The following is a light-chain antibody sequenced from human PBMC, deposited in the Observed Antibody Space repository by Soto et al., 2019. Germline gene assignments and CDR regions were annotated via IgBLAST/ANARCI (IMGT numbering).Light chain of an antibody. CDR3: QQRSNWPLT. CDR1: QSVSSSS. J-gene: IGKJ4*01. CDR2: TAS. Sequence: EIVLTQSPGTVSLSPGERATLSCRASQSVSSSSLAWYQQRPGQAPRLLILTASSRATGTPDRFSGSGSGTDFTLTISSLEPEDFAVYYCQQRSNWPLTFGGGTKVDIK. V-gene: IGKV3D-20*02.